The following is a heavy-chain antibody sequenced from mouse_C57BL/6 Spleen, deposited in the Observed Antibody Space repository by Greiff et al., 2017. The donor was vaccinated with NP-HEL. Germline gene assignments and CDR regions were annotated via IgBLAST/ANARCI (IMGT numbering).Heavy chain of an antibody. CDR2: LSSGSSTI. D-gene: IGHD2-2*01. V-gene: IGHV5-17*01. Sequence: EVQLVESGGGLVKPGGSLKLSCAASGFTFSDYGMHWVRQAPEKGLEWVAYLSSGSSTIYYADTVKGRFTISRDNAKNTLFLQMTSLRSEDTAMYYCARMVTTGRGYFDVWGTGTTVTVSS. CDR3: ARMVTTGRGYFDV. J-gene: IGHJ1*03. CDR1: GFTFSDYG.